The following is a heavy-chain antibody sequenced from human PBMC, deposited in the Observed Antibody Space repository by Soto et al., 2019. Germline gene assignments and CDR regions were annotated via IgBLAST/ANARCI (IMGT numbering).Heavy chain of an antibody. V-gene: IGHV4-34*01. D-gene: IGHD2-2*01. CDR3: ARLIRCKTTSCYFDY. Sequence: SETLSLTCAVYGGSFSGYYWTWIRQPPGTGLEWIGEINHSGSTNYNPSLKSRVTISVDTSKNQFSLKLSSVTAADTAVFYCARLIRCKTTSCYFDYWGQGTLVTV. CDR2: INHSGST. J-gene: IGHJ4*02. CDR1: GGSFSGYY.